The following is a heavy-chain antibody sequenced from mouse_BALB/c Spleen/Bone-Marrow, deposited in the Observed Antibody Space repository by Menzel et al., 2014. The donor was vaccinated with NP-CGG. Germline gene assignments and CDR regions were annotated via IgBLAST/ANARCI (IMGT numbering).Heavy chain of an antibody. J-gene: IGHJ2*01. Sequence: EVQLQQSGTVLARPGAAVKMSCKASGYTFSNYWMHWIKQRPGQGLEWIGTIHPGNSDTTYNQKFKGKAKLTAVTSTSTAYMELSSQTNEDSAVYYCTTLARNNFDYWGQGTTLTVSS. CDR1: GYTFSNYW. D-gene: IGHD3-1*01. V-gene: IGHV1-5*01. CDR2: IHPGNSDT. CDR3: TTLARNNFDY.